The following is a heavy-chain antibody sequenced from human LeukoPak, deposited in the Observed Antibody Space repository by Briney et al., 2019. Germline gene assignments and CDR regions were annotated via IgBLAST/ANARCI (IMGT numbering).Heavy chain of an antibody. CDR3: AKDGWNDIPDY. D-gene: IGHD1-1*01. CDR2: ISGCGGST. Sequence: GGSLRLSCAASGFTFTSYGMSWVRQAPGKGLEWVSVISGCGGSTNYADSVKGRFTISRDNFKNTLYLQMNSLRAEDTAVYYCAKDGWNDIPDYWGQGTLVTVSS. J-gene: IGHJ4*02. CDR1: GFTFTSYG. V-gene: IGHV3-23*01.